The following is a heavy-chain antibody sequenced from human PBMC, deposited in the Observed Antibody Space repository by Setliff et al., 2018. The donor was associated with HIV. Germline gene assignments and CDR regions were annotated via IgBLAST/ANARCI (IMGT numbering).Heavy chain of an antibody. J-gene: IGHJ5*02. D-gene: IGHD3-10*01. V-gene: IGHV4-39*07. CDR3: ARVGDYGSGGWFDP. CDR1: GGSISSGTYY. CDR2: IYYSGST. Sequence: TLSLTCTVSGGSISSGTYYWGWIRQPPGKGLEWIGSIYYSGSTYYNPSLKSRITISVDTSKNQFSLKLSSVTAADTAVYYCARVGDYGSGGWFDPWGQGTLVTVSS.